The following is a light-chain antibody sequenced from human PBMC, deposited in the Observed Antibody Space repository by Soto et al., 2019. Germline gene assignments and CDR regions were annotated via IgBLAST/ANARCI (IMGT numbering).Light chain of an antibody. CDR3: QDHGYSLRP. CDR1: QSLTSSY. CDR2: GVS. Sequence: EIVLTQSPGTLSLSPGETATLSCRASQSLTSSYLAWYQQRPGQAPSLLIYGVSSRATGIPDRFSGSGSGTDFTLTITRVETEDFAVYYGQDHGYSLRPFGEGTKLDIK. J-gene: IGKJ1*01. V-gene: IGKV3-20*01.